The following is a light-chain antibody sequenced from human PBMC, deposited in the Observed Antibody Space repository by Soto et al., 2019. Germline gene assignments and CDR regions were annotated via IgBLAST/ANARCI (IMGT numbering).Light chain of an antibody. CDR2: LNSDGSH. V-gene: IGLV4-69*01. CDR3: QTWGSGIVV. J-gene: IGLJ2*01. Sequence: QLVLTQSPSASASLGASVKLTWTLSSGHSNYAIAWHQQQSEKGPRYLMKLNSDGSHSKGDGIPDRFSGSSSGAERYLTISSLQSEDEADYYCQTWGSGIVVFGGGTQLTVL. CDR1: SGHSNYA.